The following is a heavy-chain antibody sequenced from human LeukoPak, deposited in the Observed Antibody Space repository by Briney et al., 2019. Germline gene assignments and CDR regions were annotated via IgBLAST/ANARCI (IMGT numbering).Heavy chain of an antibody. CDR2: IYYSGST. Sequence: SETLSLTCTVSGGSISSYSWSWIRQPPGKGLEWIGYIYYSGSTNYNPSLKSRVTISVDTSKNQFSLKLSSVTAADTAVYYCARDLGMDVWGQGTTVTVSS. V-gene: IGHV4-59*01. CDR1: GGSISSYS. J-gene: IGHJ6*02. D-gene: IGHD3-16*01. CDR3: ARDLGMDV.